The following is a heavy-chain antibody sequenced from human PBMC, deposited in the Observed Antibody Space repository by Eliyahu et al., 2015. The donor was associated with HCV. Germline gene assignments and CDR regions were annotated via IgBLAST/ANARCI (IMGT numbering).Heavy chain of an antibody. CDR3: ARRRISACVDY. CDR2: IRNKANNYRT. CDR1: GFTFSDYY. J-gene: IGHJ4*02. Sequence: EVRLVESGGGLVQPGGSLRLSCAASGFTFSDYYMDWVRQAPGKGLEWIGRIRNKANNYRTEYAASVKGRFTISGEESENSLYLQMNSLQTEDTAMYYCARRRISACVDYWGQGTLVTVSP. D-gene: IGHD1-26*01. V-gene: IGHV3-72*01.